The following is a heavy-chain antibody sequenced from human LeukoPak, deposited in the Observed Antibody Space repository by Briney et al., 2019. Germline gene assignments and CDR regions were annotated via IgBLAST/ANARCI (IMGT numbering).Heavy chain of an antibody. J-gene: IGHJ1*01. CDR1: GFTFSSYS. CDR2: ISSSSYI. Sequence: GGSLRLSCAASGFTFSSYSMNWVRQAPGKGLEWVSYISSSSYIYYADSVKGRFTISRDNAKNSLYLQMNSLRDEDTAVYYCARVSGGDGFQHWGQGTLVTVSS. CDR3: ARVSGGDGFQH. D-gene: IGHD2-21*01. V-gene: IGHV3-21*01.